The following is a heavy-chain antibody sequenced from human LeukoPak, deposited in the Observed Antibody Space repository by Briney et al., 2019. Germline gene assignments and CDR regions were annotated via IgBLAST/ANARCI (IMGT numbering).Heavy chain of an antibody. CDR1: GFTVSSNY. D-gene: IGHD3-22*01. CDR2: IYSGGST. J-gene: IGHJ4*02. V-gene: IGHV3-53*01. Sequence: GGSLRLSCAASGFTVSSNYMSWVRQAPGKGLEWVSVIYSGGSTYYADSVKGRFTISRDNSKNTLYLQMNSLRAEDTAVYYCAKVRLSSGYYSVQPGFDYWGQGTLVTVSS. CDR3: AKVRLSSGYYSVQPGFDY.